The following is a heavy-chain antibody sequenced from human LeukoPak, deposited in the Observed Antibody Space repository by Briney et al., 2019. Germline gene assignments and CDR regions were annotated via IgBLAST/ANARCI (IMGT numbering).Heavy chain of an antibody. J-gene: IGHJ4*02. D-gene: IGHD5-12*01. Sequence: PSETLSLTCAVSGASINDFYWTWIRQPPGKGLEWIGYVYYGGSTNYNPSLKSRVSMSVDTSKNQFSLTLTSVTVADTAFYYCARGGIRGYSAFDNLDFWGLGTHVTVSS. CDR3: ARGGIRGYSAFDNLDF. CDR2: VYYGGST. CDR1: GASINDFY. V-gene: IGHV4-59*01.